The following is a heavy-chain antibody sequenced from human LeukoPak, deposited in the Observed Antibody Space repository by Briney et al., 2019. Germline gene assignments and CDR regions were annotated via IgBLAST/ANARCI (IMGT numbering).Heavy chain of an antibody. D-gene: IGHD2-21*02. CDR2: INSRSSTI. Sequence: GGSLRLSCAASGFTFSSYSMNWVRQAPGKGLEWVSYINSRSSTIYYADSVKGRFTISRDNAKNSLYLQINSLRAEDTGVYYCARERGYCGGDCYIRDAFDIWGQGTMVTVSS. CDR1: GFTFSSYS. V-gene: IGHV3-48*04. CDR3: ARERGYCGGDCYIRDAFDI. J-gene: IGHJ3*02.